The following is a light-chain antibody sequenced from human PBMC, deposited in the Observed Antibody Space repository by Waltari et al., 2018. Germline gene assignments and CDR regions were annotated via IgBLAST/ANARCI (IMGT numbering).Light chain of an antibody. CDR3: CSYAGRGTYV. V-gene: IGLV2-23*02. J-gene: IGLJ1*01. CDR1: TSDVGSFNF. Sequence: QSALTQPASVSGTPGQSITISCSGTTSDVGSFNFVSCYQQTPGEAPKLLICEVFKRPPDTSSRFSGAKSGSTASLTISGLQPEDEADYYCCSYAGRGTYVFGSGTKVTVL. CDR2: EVF.